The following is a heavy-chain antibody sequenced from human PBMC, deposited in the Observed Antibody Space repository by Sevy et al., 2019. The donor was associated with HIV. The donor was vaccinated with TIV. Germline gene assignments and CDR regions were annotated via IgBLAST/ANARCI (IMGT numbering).Heavy chain of an antibody. Sequence: GGSLRLSCAASEFTFSSYWMSWVRQAPGKGLEWVANIKQDGSEKYYVDSVKGRFTISRDNAKKSLYLQMNSLRAEDTAVYYCAREGGYSDKGMDVWGQGTSVTVSS. CDR2: IKQDGSEK. CDR3: AREGGYSDKGMDV. CDR1: EFTFSSYW. V-gene: IGHV3-7*01. D-gene: IGHD3-22*01. J-gene: IGHJ6*02.